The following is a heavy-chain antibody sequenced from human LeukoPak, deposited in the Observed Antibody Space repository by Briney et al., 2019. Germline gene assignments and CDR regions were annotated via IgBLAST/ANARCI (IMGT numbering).Heavy chain of an antibody. CDR3: ASLIYSYGEEIFDY. Sequence: GASVKVSCKASGYTFTSYAMNWVRQAPGQGLEWMGWINTNTGNPTYAQGFTGRFVFSLDTSVSTAYLQISSLKAEDTAVYYCASLIYSYGEEIFDYWGQGTLVTVSS. V-gene: IGHV7-4-1*02. J-gene: IGHJ4*02. CDR1: GYTFTSYA. D-gene: IGHD5-18*01. CDR2: INTNTGNP.